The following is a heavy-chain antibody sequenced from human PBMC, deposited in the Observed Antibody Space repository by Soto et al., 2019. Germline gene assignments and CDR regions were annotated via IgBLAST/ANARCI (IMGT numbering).Heavy chain of an antibody. CDR3: ARGGYCSGGSCYSGRADAFDI. CDR2: MNPNSGNT. Sequence: ASVKVSCKASGYTFTSCDISWVRQATGQGPEWMGWMNPNSGNTGYAQKFQGRVTMTRNTSISTAYMELSSLRSEDTAVYYCARGGYCSGGSCYSGRADAFDIWGQGTMVTVSS. V-gene: IGHV1-8*01. D-gene: IGHD2-15*01. CDR1: GYTFTSCD. J-gene: IGHJ3*02.